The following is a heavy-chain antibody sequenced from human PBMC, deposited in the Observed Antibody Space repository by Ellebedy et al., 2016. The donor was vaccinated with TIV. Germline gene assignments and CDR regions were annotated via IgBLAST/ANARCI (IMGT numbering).Heavy chain of an antibody. Sequence: SVKVSXKASGGTFSSYAISWVRQAPGQGLEWMGRIIPILGIANYAQKFQGRVTITADKSTSTAYMELSSLRSEDTAVYYCAREVTAPTFDYWGQGTLVTVSS. J-gene: IGHJ4*02. CDR1: GGTFSSYA. V-gene: IGHV1-69*04. CDR2: IIPILGIA. D-gene: IGHD2-21*02. CDR3: AREVTAPTFDY.